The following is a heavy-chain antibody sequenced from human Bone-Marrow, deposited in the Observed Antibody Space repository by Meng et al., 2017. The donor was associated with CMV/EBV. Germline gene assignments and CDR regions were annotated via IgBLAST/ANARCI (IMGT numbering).Heavy chain of an antibody. CDR3: ARGGLIVVVAFDI. CDR1: GFTFVTYT. Sequence: GESLKISCAASGFTFVTYTMHWVRQAPGKGLEWVALISYDGSKKYYADSVKGRFTISRDNSKNTLYLQMNSLRAEDTAVYYCARGGLIVVVAFDIWGQGTMVTVSS. D-gene: IGHD2-15*01. J-gene: IGHJ3*02. CDR2: ISYDGSKK. V-gene: IGHV3-30-3*01.